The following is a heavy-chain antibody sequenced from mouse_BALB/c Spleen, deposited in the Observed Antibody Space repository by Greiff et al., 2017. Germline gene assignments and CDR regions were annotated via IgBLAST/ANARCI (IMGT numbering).Heavy chain of an antibody. CDR1: GFTFSSYT. CDR2: ISNGGGST. D-gene: IGHD4-1*01. CDR3: ARHSTGTAWFAY. V-gene: IGHV5-12-2*01. Sequence: EVQGVESGGGLVQPGGSLKLSCAASGFTFSSYTMSWVRQTPEKRLEWVAYISNGGGSTYYPDTVKGRFTISRDNAKNTLYLQMSSLKSEDTAMYYCARHSTGTAWFAYWGQGTLVTVSA. J-gene: IGHJ3*01.